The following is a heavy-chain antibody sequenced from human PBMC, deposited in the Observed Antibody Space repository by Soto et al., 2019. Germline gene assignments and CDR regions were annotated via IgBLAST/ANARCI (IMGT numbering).Heavy chain of an antibody. D-gene: IGHD1-26*01. V-gene: IGHV1-46*01. CDR2: INPSAHST. J-gene: IGHJ4*02. CDR1: GYTFTNFY. CDR3: ARALTAQEPGP. Sequence: QVQLVQSGAEVKKPGASVTVSCKASGYTFTNFYMHWVRQAPGQGLEWMGIINPSAHSTTYAQKFQGKVTMTSETSTSTVYMEMRSLRSEDTAIYFCARALTAQEPGPWGQGTLVTVSS.